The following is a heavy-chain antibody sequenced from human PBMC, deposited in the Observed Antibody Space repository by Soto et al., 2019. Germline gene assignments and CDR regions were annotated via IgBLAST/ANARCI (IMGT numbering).Heavy chain of an antibody. CDR2: ISGSGGST. CDR1: GFTFSSYA. Sequence: GGSLRLSCAASGFTFSSYAMSWVRQAPGKGLEWVSAISGSGGSTYYADSVKGRFTISRDNSKNTLYLQMNSLRAEDTAVYYCAKDRGDRSVYYFDYWGQGTWSPSPQ. V-gene: IGHV3-23*01. D-gene: IGHD2-21*02. CDR3: AKDRGDRSVYYFDY. J-gene: IGHJ4*02.